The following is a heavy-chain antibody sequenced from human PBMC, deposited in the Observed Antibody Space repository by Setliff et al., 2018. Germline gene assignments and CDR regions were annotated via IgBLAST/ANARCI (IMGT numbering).Heavy chain of an antibody. CDR2: LSWRGDNI. Sequence: PGGSLRLSCLASGFTFDDYGMGWVRQAPGKGLEWVSGLSWRGDNIGYADSVKGRFTISRDSAKNSLYLQMNSLRPEDTAVYYCARVGIFGGGYFDFWGQGTLVTVSS. V-gene: IGHV3-20*04. D-gene: IGHD3-3*01. J-gene: IGHJ4*02. CDR3: ARVGIFGGGYFDF. CDR1: GFTFDDYG.